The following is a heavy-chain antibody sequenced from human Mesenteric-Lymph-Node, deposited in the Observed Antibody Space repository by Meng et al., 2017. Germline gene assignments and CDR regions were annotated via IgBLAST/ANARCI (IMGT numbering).Heavy chain of an antibody. J-gene: IGHJ4*02. CDR2: IDYSGRT. Sequence: VQLPGSGPGLVHPSPTPSLTRAASGCFLRCGGFYWSLIRQPPRAGLKWIGYIDYSGRTYCNPSLRSRITISVDTSKNQFSLRLRSVTAADTAVYYCASYGPCFGNNCPLSSFDHWGQGTLVTVSS. V-gene: IGHV4-30-4*01. CDR1: GCFLRCGGFY. D-gene: IGHD1-20*01. CDR3: ASYGPCFGNNCPLSSFDH.